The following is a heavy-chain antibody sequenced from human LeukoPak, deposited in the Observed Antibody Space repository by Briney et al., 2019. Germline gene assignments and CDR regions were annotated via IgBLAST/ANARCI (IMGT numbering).Heavy chain of an antibody. D-gene: IGHD5-12*01. J-gene: IGHJ4*02. CDR1: GFTFSSYG. CDR3: ARDAARTDGGYDEFDY. Sequence: GGSLRLSCAASGFTFSSYGMHWVRQAPGKGLEWVAVIWYDGSNKYYADSVKGRFTISRDNSKNTLYLQMSSLRAEDTAVYYCARDAARTDGGYDEFDYWGQGTLVTVSS. CDR2: IWYDGSNK. V-gene: IGHV3-33*01.